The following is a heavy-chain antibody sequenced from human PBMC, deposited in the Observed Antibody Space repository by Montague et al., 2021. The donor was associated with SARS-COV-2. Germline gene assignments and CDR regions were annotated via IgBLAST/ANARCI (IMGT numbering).Heavy chain of an antibody. J-gene: IGHJ4*02. CDR2: IDWDDDK. Sequence: PALVKPTQTLTLTCTFSGFSLSTSGMCVSWIRQPPGRALEWLALIDWDDDKYYSTSLKTRLTISKDTSKNQVVLTMTNMDPVDTATYYCALSNYDILTGYNAVFDYWGQGTLVTVSS. CDR1: GFSLSTSGMC. D-gene: IGHD3-9*01. V-gene: IGHV2-70*01. CDR3: ALSNYDILTGYNAVFDY.